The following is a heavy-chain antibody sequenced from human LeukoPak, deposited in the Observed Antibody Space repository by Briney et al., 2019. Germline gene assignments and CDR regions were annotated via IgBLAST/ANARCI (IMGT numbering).Heavy chain of an antibody. D-gene: IGHD6-6*01. CDR2: ISGSGGST. J-gene: IGHJ6*02. V-gene: IGHV3-23*01. Sequence: GGSLRLSCAASGFTFSSHAMGWVRQAPGKGLEWVSAISGSGGSTYYADSVKGRFTISRDNAKNSLYLQMNSLRAEDTAVYYCARAMSIAARPYYYGMDVWGQGTTVTVSS. CDR1: GFTFSSHA. CDR3: ARAMSIAARPYYYGMDV.